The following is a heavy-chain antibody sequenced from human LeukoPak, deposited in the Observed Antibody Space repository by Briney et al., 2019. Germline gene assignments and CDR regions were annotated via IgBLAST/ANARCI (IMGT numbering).Heavy chain of an antibody. CDR3: TRSDIVVVPAAIEWYWFDP. Sequence: GRSLRLSCTASGFTFGDYAMSWIRQAPGKGLEWVGFIRSNAYGGTTEYAASVKGRFTISRDDSKSIAYLQMNSLKTENTAVYYCTRSDIVVVPAAIEWYWFDPWGQGTLVTVSS. V-gene: IGHV3-49*03. CDR1: GFTFGDYA. J-gene: IGHJ5*02. CDR2: IRSNAYGGTT. D-gene: IGHD2-2*02.